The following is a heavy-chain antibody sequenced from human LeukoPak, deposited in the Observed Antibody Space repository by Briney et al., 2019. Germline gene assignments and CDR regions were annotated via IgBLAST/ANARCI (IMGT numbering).Heavy chain of an antibody. V-gene: IGHV4-4*07. Sequence: KPSETLSLTCTVSGGSMNNYYWSWIRQPAEKGLEWIGRTHTSGSTNYNPSLKSRVTMSVDTSKNQFSLRLSSVTAADTAVYYCARRGDGYNPDYWGQGTLVTVSS. CDR3: ARRGDGYNPDY. CDR2: THTSGST. CDR1: GGSMNNYY. D-gene: IGHD5-24*01. J-gene: IGHJ4*02.